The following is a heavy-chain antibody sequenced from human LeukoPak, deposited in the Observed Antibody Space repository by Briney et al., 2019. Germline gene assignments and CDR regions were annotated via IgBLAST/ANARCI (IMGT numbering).Heavy chain of an antibody. D-gene: IGHD3-16*01. CDR2: ITWNSDNT. CDR3: TKGNWGSAFDM. CDR1: GFTFDASS. V-gene: IGHV3-9*01. J-gene: IGHJ3*02. Sequence: GGSLRLSRAASGFTFDASSLHWVRQTPGKGLEWVSGITWNSDNTDYADSVKGRFIISRDNVKKSLYLEMNRLRPEDTALYYCTKGNWGSAFDMWGQGTTVTVSS.